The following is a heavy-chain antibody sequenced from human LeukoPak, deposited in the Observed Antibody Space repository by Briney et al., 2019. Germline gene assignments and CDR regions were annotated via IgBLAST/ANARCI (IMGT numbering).Heavy chain of an antibody. CDR1: GYTFTSYY. D-gene: IGHD3-22*01. CDR3: AREPYYYDSSGTYAFDI. J-gene: IGHJ3*02. CDR2: INPSGGST. Sequence: ASVKVSCKASGYTFTSYYMHWVRQAPGQGLEWMGIINPSGGSTSYAQKFQGRVTMTRDTSTSTVYMELSSLRSEDTAVYYCAREPYYYDSSGTYAFDIWGQGTMVTVSS. V-gene: IGHV1-46*03.